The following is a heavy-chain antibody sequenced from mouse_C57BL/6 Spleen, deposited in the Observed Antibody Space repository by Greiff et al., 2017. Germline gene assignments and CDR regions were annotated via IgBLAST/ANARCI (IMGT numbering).Heavy chain of an antibody. CDR2: INPYNGGT. D-gene: IGHD1-1*01. J-gene: IGHJ3*01. CDR1: GYTFTDYY. Sequence: EVQLQQSGPVLVKPGASVKMSCKASGYTFTDYYMNWVKQSHGKSLEWIGVINPYNGGTSYNQKFKGKATLTVDKSSSTAYMELNSLTSEDSAVYYCARGDYGSSYGFAYWGQGTLVTVSA. V-gene: IGHV1-19*01. CDR3: ARGDYGSSYGFAY.